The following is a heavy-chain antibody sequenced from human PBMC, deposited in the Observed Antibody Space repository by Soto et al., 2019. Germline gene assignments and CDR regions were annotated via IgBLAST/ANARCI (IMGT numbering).Heavy chain of an antibody. CDR1: GYTFTTYD. J-gene: IGHJ5*02. CDR3: ARASMYIWTDH. Sequence: QVQLVQSGAEVKRPGASVKVSCEASGYTFTTYDINWVRQASGQGLEWMGCVNASSGNTVYAQKFHGRVTMTRDTTISTAYMELSSLKSDDTAIYYCARASMYIWTDHWGQGTLVTVSS. V-gene: IGHV1-8*01. CDR2: VNASSGNT. D-gene: IGHD1-20*01.